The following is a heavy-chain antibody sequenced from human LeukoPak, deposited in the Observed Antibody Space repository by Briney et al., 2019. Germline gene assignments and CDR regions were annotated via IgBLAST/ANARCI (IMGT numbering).Heavy chain of an antibody. J-gene: IGHJ4*02. V-gene: IGHV4-59*01. CDR3: TAGYRVLDY. Sequence: SETLSLTCTVSGGSISSYYWSWVRQPPGKGLEWIAYIHYSGSTNYNPSLKSRVTISLDTSKKQFSLKLSSVTAADTAVYYCTAGYRVLDYWGQGTLVTVSS. CDR1: GGSISSYY. CDR2: IHYSGST. D-gene: IGHD6-13*01.